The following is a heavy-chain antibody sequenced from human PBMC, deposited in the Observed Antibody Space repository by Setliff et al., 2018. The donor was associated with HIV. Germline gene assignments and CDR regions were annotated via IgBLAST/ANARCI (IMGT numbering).Heavy chain of an antibody. Sequence: GASVKVSCKSSSFTFSSSALQWVRQARGQRLEWIGWIVVGSSKTKYAERFQERVTLTLDMSTTTTYMELRGLRSEDTAIYYCAASPTSCSGGSCYDHWGQGTLVTVSS. CDR3: AASPTSCSGGSCYDH. D-gene: IGHD2-15*01. J-gene: IGHJ5*02. V-gene: IGHV1-58*01. CDR1: SFTFSSSA. CDR2: IVVGSSKT.